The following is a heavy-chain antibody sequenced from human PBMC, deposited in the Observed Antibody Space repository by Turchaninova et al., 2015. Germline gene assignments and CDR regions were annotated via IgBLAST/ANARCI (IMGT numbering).Heavy chain of an antibody. CDR3: ARGVVITPRYYYMDV. J-gene: IGHJ6*03. CDR1: GFSLSTSGVG. D-gene: IGHD3-3*01. V-gene: IGHV2-5*02. CDR2: IYWDDDK. Sequence: QITLKESGPTLVKPTQTLTLTCTFSGFSLSTSGVGVGWIRQPPGKALEWLSLIYWDDDKRHSPSLKSRLTIPKDTPKNQVVLSMTNMDPVDTATYSCARGVVITPRYYYMDVWGKGTTVTVSS.